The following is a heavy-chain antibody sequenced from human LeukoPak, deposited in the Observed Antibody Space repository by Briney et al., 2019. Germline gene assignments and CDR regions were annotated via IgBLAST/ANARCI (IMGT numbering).Heavy chain of an antibody. J-gene: IGHJ4*02. V-gene: IGHV4-59*01. D-gene: IGHD5-18*01. CDR2: IYYSGST. CDR1: GGSISSYY. CDR3: ASGYSYGHFDY. Sequence: SETLSLTCTVSGGSISSYYWSWIRQPPGKGLEWIGYIYYSGSTNYNPSLKSRVTGSVDTSKKQFSLKLSSVTAADTAVYYCASGYSYGHFDYWGQGTLVTVSS.